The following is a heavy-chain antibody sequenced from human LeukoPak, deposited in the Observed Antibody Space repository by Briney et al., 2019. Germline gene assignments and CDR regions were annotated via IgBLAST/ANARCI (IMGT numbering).Heavy chain of an antibody. J-gene: IGHJ4*02. CDR3: ALIWFGDQYRGGFDY. D-gene: IGHD3-10*01. CDR1: GYTFTTYA. CDR2: INAGNGNT. V-gene: IGHV1-3*01. Sequence: ASVKVSCKAAGYTFTTYAIHWVRQAPGQRLEWMGWINAGNGNTRYLQKFQGRVTITRDTSASIAYMDLSNLRSEDTAVYYCALIWFGDQYRGGFDYWGQGTLVTVSS.